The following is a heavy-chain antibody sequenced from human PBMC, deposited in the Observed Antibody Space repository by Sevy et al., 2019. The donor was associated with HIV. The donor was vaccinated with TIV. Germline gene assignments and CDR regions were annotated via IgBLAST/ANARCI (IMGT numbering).Heavy chain of an antibody. CDR2: ISTSSGYI. J-gene: IGHJ6*02. V-gene: IGHV3-21*06. Sequence: GGSLRLSCAASGFTFSNYNINWVRQSPGKGLEWVSFISTSSGYIYYADSVKGRFTISRDNAKNSLYLQMNSLRAEDTAVYYCARDKTILEGRYGMDVWGRGTTVTVSS. CDR3: ARDKTILEGRYGMDV. CDR1: GFTFSNYN. D-gene: IGHD3-3*01.